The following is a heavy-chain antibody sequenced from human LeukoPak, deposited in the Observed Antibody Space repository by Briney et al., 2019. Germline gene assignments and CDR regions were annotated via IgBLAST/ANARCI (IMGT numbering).Heavy chain of an antibody. CDR1: GGSFSGYY. V-gene: IGHV4-34*01. Sequence: SEALSLTCAVYGGSFSGYYWSWIRQPPGKGLEWIGEINHSGSTNYNPSLKSRVTISVDTSKNQFSLKLSSVTGADTGVYYCASGYDYWGQGRLLSASS. CDR3: ASGYDY. CDR2: INHSGST. J-gene: IGHJ4*02.